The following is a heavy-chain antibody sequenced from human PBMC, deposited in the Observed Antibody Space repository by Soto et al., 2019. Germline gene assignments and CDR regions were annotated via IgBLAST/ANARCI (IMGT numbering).Heavy chain of an antibody. CDR1: GFAVSSNY. CDR3: ARDARIAVAGYYYYYGMDV. V-gene: IGHV3-53*01. D-gene: IGHD6-19*01. J-gene: IGHJ6*02. CDR2: IYSGGST. Sequence: VGSLRLSCTASGFAVSSNYMSWVRQAPGKGLEWVSVIYSGGSTYYADSVKGRFTISRDNSKNTLYLQMNSLRAEDTAVYYCARDARIAVAGYYYYYGMDVWGQGTTVTVSS.